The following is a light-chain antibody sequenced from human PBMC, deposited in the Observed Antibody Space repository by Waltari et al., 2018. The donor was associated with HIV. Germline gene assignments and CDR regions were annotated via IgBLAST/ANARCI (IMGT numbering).Light chain of an antibody. J-gene: IGLJ1*01. CDR3: CSYAASSTSPMV. V-gene: IGLV2-23*02. CDR2: EVS. CDR1: SIDIGIYNV. Sequence: QSALTQPASVSGSPGQSLTLRCTGTSIDIGIYNVFSGYQPHPNIAPKLLIYEVSKRPSGVSARFSASKSGNTASLTISGLQADDEADYYCCSYAASSTSPMVFGTGTKVTVL.